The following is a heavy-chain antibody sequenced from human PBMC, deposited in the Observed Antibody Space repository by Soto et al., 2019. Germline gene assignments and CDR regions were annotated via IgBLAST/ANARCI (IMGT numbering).Heavy chain of an antibody. CDR1: GFSFSSAL. CDR2: IKSKTDGGTT. CDR3: ATASEWSDGDY. V-gene: IGHV3-15*01. J-gene: IGHJ4*02. Sequence: GGSLILSCAACGFSFSSALMSLGRQAPGKGLEWVGRIKSKTDGGTTDYAAPVNGRFTISRDNSKNTLYLQMNSLKSEDTAVYYCATASEWSDGDYWGQGTLVTVSS. D-gene: IGHD3-3*01.